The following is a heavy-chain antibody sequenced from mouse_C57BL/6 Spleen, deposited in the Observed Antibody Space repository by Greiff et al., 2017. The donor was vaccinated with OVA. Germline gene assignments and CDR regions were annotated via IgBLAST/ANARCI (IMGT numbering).Heavy chain of an antibody. D-gene: IGHD1-1*01. CDR2: IDPSDSYT. CDR3: ARNAVGSHYYAMDY. CDR1: GYTFTSYW. Sequence: VQLQQPGAELVMPGASVKLSCKASGYTFTSYWMHWVKQRPGQGLEWIGEIDPSDSYTNYNQKFKGKSTLTVDKSSSTAYMQLSSLTSEDSAVYYCARNAVGSHYYAMDYWGQGTSVTVSS. J-gene: IGHJ4*01. V-gene: IGHV1-69*01.